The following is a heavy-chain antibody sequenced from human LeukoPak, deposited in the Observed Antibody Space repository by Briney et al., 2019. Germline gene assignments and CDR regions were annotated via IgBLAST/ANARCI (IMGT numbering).Heavy chain of an antibody. Sequence: GGSLRLSCAASGFTVSGHFMSLVRQAPGKGLEWVSLIYSGGSTYYADSVKGRFTISRDNSQNTLYLQLNSLRAEDTAVYYCARPRSITGPFGYWGQGTLVTVSS. J-gene: IGHJ4*02. CDR1: GFTVSGHF. D-gene: IGHD1-14*01. CDR3: ARPRSITGPFGY. V-gene: IGHV3-53*01. CDR2: IYSGGST.